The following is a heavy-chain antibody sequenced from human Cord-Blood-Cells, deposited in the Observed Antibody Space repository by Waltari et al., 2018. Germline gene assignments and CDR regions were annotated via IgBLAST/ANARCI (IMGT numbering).Heavy chain of an antibody. V-gene: IGHV4-34*01. CDR1: GGSFSGPY. CDR2: INHSGST. CDR3: ACRDGYNDAFDI. D-gene: IGHD5-12*01. J-gene: IGHJ3*02. Sequence: QVQLQRWGAGLLKPSETLSLTCAVTGGSFSGPYWSSLRQPTGKGLEWIGEINHSGSTNYNPSLKSRVTISVDTSKNQFSLKLGSVTAADTAVYYCACRDGYNDAFDIWGQGTMVTVSS.